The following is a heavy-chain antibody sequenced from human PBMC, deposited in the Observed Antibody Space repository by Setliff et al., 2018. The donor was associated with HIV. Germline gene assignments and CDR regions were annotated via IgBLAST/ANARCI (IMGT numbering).Heavy chain of an antibody. J-gene: IGHJ4*02. Sequence: SETLSLTCTVSGGYIAGHSWTWIRQPPGKGLEWIGEINRSGSANYNRSLKSRVTMSVDTSKRQFSLKLDSVTAADTAIYYCARQSTVAAAGFDFWGQGTLGTVS. D-gene: IGHD6-13*01. V-gene: IGHV4-34*01. CDR1: GGYIAGHS. CDR3: ARQSTVAAAGFDF. CDR2: INRSGSA.